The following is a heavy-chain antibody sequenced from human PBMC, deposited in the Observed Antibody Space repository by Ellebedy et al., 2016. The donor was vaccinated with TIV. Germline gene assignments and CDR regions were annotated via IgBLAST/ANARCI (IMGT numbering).Heavy chain of an antibody. Sequence: MPSETLSLTCTVSGGSISSYYWSWIRQPAGKGLEWIGRIYTSGSTNYNPSLKSRVTMSVDTSKNQFSLKLSSVTAADTAVYYCAGDLGSWYDNDAFDIWGQGTMVTVSS. J-gene: IGHJ3*02. CDR1: GGSISSYY. CDR3: AGDLGSWYDNDAFDI. CDR2: IYTSGST. V-gene: IGHV4-4*07. D-gene: IGHD6-13*01.